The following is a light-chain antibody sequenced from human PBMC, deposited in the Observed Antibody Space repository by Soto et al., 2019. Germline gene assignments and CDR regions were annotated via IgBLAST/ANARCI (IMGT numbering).Light chain of an antibody. Sequence: QPALTQPASVSGSPGQSITISCTGTSSDVGGYDYVSWYQQRPGKAPKLLIHEVTKRPSGVPDRFSGSKSGNTASLTVSGLQAEDEADYYCSSYAGRTLYVFGTGTKVTVL. CDR2: EVT. CDR3: SSYAGRTLYV. CDR1: SSDVGGYDY. J-gene: IGLJ1*01. V-gene: IGLV2-8*01.